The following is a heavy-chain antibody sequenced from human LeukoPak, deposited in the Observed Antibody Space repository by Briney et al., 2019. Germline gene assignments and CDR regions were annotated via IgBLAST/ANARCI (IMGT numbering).Heavy chain of an antibody. Sequence: GGSLRLSCAASGFTFSDYYMSWIRQAPGKGLEWVSYISNSGSTIYYPDSVKGRFTISRDDARNSLYLQMNSLRADDTAVYYCARDPQQVNHYYYGMDVWGQGTTVIVSS. J-gene: IGHJ6*02. CDR3: ARDPQQVNHYYYGMDV. CDR1: GFTFSDYY. D-gene: IGHD6-13*01. V-gene: IGHV3-11*01. CDR2: ISNSGSTI.